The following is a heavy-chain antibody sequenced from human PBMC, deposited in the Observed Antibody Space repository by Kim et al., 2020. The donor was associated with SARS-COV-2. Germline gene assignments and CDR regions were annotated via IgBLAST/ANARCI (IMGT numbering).Heavy chain of an antibody. CDR3: ARAANEWFGQLLYYYYDMDV. CDR2: INPSNGGA. Sequence: ASVKVSCKASGSTFSKHYIHWVRQAPGQGLEWMGIINPSNGGANYAQKFQGRVTMSRDTSTNTVYMGLRSLTSEDTAVYYCARAANEWFGQLLYYYYDMDVWGPGTTVTVSS. D-gene: IGHD3-10*01. CDR1: GSTFSKHY. V-gene: IGHV1-46*01. J-gene: IGHJ6*02.